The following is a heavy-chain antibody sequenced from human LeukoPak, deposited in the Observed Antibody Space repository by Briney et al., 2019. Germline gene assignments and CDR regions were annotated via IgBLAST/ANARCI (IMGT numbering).Heavy chain of an antibody. CDR3: ARDYGDYDFDC. V-gene: IGHV4-61*02. CDR2: IYTSGST. CDR1: GGSISSGSYY. Sequence: SETLSLTCTVSGGSISSGSYYWSWIRQPAGKGLEWIGRIYTSGSTNYNPSLKSRVTISVDTSKNQFSLKLSSVTAADTAVYYCARDYGDYDFDCWGQGTLVTVSS. J-gene: IGHJ4*02. D-gene: IGHD4-17*01.